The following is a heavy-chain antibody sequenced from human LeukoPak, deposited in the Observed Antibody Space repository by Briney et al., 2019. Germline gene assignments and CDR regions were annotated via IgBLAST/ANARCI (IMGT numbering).Heavy chain of an antibody. CDR1: GYSFTSYW. CDR2: IYPGDSDT. V-gene: IGHV5-51*01. J-gene: IGHJ6*02. Sequence: KAGESLKISCKGSGYSFTSYWIGWVRQMPGKGLEWMGIIYPGDSDTRYSPSFQGQVTISADKSISTAYLQWSSLKASDTAMYYCASPGPYCSGGSCSGSYGMDVWGQGTTVTVSS. D-gene: IGHD2-15*01. CDR3: ASPGPYCSGGSCSGSYGMDV.